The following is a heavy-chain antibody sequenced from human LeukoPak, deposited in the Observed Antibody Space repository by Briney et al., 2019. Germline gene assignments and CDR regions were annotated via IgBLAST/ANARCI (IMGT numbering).Heavy chain of an antibody. CDR1: GGSFSGYY. V-gene: IGHV4-34*01. CDR3: ARRRRASSGWYVRGREPGGINWFDP. CDR2: INHSGST. J-gene: IGHJ5*02. Sequence: NPSETLSLTCAVYGGSFSGYYWSWIRQPPGKGLEWIGEINHSGSTNYNPSLKSRVTISVDTSKNQFSLKLSSVTAADTAVYYCARRRRASSGWYVRGREPGGINWFDPWGQGTLVTVSS. D-gene: IGHD6-19*01.